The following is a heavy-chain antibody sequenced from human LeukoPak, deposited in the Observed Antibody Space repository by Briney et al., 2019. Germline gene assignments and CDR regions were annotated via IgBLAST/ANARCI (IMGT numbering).Heavy chain of an antibody. CDR3: AGSHQKTYYYYYYMDV. J-gene: IGHJ6*03. CDR2: INPGGANT. D-gene: IGHD2-2*01. V-gene: IGHV1-46*01. CDR1: GYTFTNYY. Sequence: ASVKVSCKASGYTFTNYYIHWVRQAPGQGLEWMGLINPGGANTNYAQNFQGRVTMTRDTSTSTVYMELSSLRSDDTAVYYCAGSHQKTYYYYYYMDVWGKGTTVTVSS.